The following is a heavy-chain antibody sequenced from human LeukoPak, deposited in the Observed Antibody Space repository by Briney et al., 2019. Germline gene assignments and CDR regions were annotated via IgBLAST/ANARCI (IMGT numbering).Heavy chain of an antibody. V-gene: IGHV1-2*02. J-gene: IGHJ3*02. CDR2: INPNSGGT. CDR3: ARDFWSSDAFDI. D-gene: IGHD3-3*01. CDR1: GYTFTGYY. Sequence: PLASVKVSCKASGYTFTGYYMHWVRQAPGQGLEWMGWINPNSGGTNYAQKFPGRVTMTRDTSISTAYMELSRLRSDDTAVYYCARDFWSSDAFDIWGQGTMVTVSS.